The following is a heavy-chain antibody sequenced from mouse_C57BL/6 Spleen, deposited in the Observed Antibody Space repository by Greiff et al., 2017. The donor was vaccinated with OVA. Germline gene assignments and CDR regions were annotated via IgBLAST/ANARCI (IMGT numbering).Heavy chain of an antibody. J-gene: IGHJ1*03. V-gene: IGHV1-81*01. Sequence: LQESGAELARPGASVKLSCKASGYTFTSYGISWVKQRTGQGLEWIGEIYPRSGNTYYNEKFKGKATLTADKSSSIAYMELRSLTSEDSAVYFCANDYGYWYFDVWGTGTTVTVSS. CDR3: ANDYGYWYFDV. CDR1: GYTFTSYG. D-gene: IGHD2-4*01. CDR2: IYPRSGNT.